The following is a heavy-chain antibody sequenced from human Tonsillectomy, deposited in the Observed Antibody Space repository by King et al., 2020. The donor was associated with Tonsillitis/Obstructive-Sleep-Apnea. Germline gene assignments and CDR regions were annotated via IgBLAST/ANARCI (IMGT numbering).Heavy chain of an antibody. CDR3: ARHYPERRDYYYYYMDV. Sequence: QLQESGPGLVKPSETLSLTCIVSGDSISSSSYYWGWIRQPPGKGLEWIGTIYYSGTTYYNPSLESRVTVSVDTSKNQFSLTMSSVTATDTAVYYCARHYPERRDYYYYYMDVWGKGTTVTVSS. CDR1: GDSISSSSYY. V-gene: IGHV4-39*01. D-gene: IGHD1-1*01. CDR2: IYYSGTT. J-gene: IGHJ6*03.